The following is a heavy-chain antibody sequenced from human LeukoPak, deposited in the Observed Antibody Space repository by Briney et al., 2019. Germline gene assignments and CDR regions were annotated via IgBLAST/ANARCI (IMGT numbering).Heavy chain of an antibody. D-gene: IGHD3-10*01. CDR2: IIPIFGTA. Sequence: GASMKVSCEASGGTFSSYAISWVRQAPGQGLEWMGGIIPIFGTANYAQKFQGRVTITADESTSTAYMELSSLRSEDTAVYYCAREIYGSGSYFDYWGQGTLVTVSS. J-gene: IGHJ4*02. CDR1: GGTFSSYA. V-gene: IGHV1-69*13. CDR3: AREIYGSGSYFDY.